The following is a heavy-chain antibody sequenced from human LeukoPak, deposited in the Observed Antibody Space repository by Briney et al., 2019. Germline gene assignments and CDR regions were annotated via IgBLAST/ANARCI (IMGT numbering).Heavy chain of an antibody. D-gene: IGHD3-9*01. CDR1: GFTFSSYS. Sequence: PGGSLRLSCAASGFTFSSYSMNWVRRAPGKGLEWVSSISSSSSYIYYADSVKGRFTISRDNAKNSLYLQMNSLRAEDTAVYYCARGAIDFDWLLQDAWDYFDYWGQGTLVTVSS. CDR3: ARGAIDFDWLLQDAWDYFDY. J-gene: IGHJ4*02. V-gene: IGHV3-21*01. CDR2: ISSSSSYI.